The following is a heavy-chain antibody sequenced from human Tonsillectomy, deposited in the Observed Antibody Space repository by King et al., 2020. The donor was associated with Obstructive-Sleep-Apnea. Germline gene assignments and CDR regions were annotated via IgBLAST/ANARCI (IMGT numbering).Heavy chain of an antibody. J-gene: IGHJ4*02. D-gene: IGHD2-2*01. V-gene: IGHV3-21*01. CDR2: ISSSGSYI. CDR1: GFTFSGYS. Sequence: DVQLVESGGGLVKPGGSLRLSCAASGFTFSGYSMNWVRQAPGKGLEWVSSISSSGSYIYYADSMKGRFTISRDNAKNSLYLQMNSLRAEDTAVYYCARDGSAPSQYQFDYWGQGTLVTVSS. CDR3: ARDGSAPSQYQFDY.